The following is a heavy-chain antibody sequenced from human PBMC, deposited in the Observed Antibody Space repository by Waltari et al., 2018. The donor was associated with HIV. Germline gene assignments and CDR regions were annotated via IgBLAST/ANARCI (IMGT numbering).Heavy chain of an antibody. D-gene: IGHD3-10*01. CDR1: GYTFTGYY. Sequence: QVQLVQSGAEVKKPGASVKVSCKASGYTFTGYYMHWVRQAPGQGLEWMGWINPNSGGTNYAQKFQGRVTMTRDTSISTAYMELSRLRSDDTAVYYCARAPRYYYGSGSYYLDYWGQGTLVTVSS. V-gene: IGHV1-2*02. J-gene: IGHJ4*02. CDR3: ARAPRYYYGSGSYYLDY. CDR2: INPNSGGT.